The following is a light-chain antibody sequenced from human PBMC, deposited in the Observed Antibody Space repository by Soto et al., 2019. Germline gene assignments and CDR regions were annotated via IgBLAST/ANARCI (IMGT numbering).Light chain of an antibody. Sequence: DIQMTQSPSTLSGSVGDRVTITCRASQTISSWLVWYQQKPGKAPKLLIYKASTLKSGVPSRFSGSGSGTEFTLTISSLQPDDFATYYCQHCNSYSEAFGQGTKVDIK. J-gene: IGKJ1*01. V-gene: IGKV1-5*03. CDR2: KAS. CDR1: QTISSW. CDR3: QHCNSYSEA.